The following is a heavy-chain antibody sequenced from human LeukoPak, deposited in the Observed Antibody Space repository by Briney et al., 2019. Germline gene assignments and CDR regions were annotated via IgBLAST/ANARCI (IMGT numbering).Heavy chain of an antibody. J-gene: IGHJ4*02. CDR2: IGLSGSPL. CDR3: ARKDFSSGSFSY. D-gene: IGHD3-22*01. CDR1: GFPFTRFY. Sequence: PGGSLRLSCTVSGFPFTRFYMSWIRQAPGKGLEWISYIGLSGSPLDYADSVRGRFTISRDNAKNSLYLELNSLRAEDTAVYYCARKDFSSGSFSYWGQGTLVTVSS. V-gene: IGHV3-11*04.